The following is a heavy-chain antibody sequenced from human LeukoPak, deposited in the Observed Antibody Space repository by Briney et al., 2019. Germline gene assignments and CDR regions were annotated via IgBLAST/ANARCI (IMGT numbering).Heavy chain of an antibody. CDR3: ASLQYSSSLVDDY. J-gene: IGHJ4*02. Sequence: EASVKVSCKASGYTFTDYYMHWVRQAPGQGLEWMGWINPNSGGTNYAQNFQGRVTMTRDTSISTAYMELRSLRSDDTAVYYCASLQYSSSLVDDYWGQGTLVTVSS. V-gene: IGHV1-2*02. CDR2: INPNSGGT. D-gene: IGHD6-19*01. CDR1: GYTFTDYY.